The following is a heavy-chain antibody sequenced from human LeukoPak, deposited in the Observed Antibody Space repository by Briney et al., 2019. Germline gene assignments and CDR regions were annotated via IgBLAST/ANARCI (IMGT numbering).Heavy chain of an antibody. D-gene: IGHD6-13*01. CDR2: ISAYNGNT. Sequence: ASVKVSCKASGYTFTSYGISWVRQAPGQGLEWMGWISAYNGNTNYAQKLQGRVTMTTDTSTSTAYMELRSLRSDDTAVYYCAVGIAAADPTPFDYWGQGTLVTVSS. V-gene: IGHV1-18*01. CDR3: AVGIAAADPTPFDY. CDR1: GYTFTSYG. J-gene: IGHJ4*02.